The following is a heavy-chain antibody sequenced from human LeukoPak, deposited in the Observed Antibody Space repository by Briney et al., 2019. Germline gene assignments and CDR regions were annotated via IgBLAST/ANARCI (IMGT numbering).Heavy chain of an antibody. CDR3: ARVPPVYDAFDI. CDR2: IYSGGST. J-gene: IGHJ3*02. V-gene: IGHV3-66*01. CDR1: GFTFSSYA. Sequence: GGSLRLSCAASGFTFSSYAMSWVRQAPGKGLEWVSVIYSGGSTYYADSVKGRFTISRDNSKNTLYLQMNSLRAEDTAVYYCARVPPVYDAFDIWGQGTMVTVSS.